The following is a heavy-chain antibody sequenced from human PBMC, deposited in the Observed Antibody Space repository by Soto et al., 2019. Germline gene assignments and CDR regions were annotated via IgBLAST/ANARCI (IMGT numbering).Heavy chain of an antibody. CDR3: ARDKITGLFDY. CDR2: INHSGST. V-gene: IGHV4-34*01. Sequence: QVQLQQWGAGLLKPSETLSLTCAVYGGSFSGYYWTWIRQPPGTGLEWIGEINHSGSTNYNPSLKGRVTISVDTSKNQVSLKLTPVTAADTAVYYCARDKITGLFDYWGQGTLVTVSS. D-gene: IGHD2-8*02. CDR1: GGSFSGYY. J-gene: IGHJ4*02.